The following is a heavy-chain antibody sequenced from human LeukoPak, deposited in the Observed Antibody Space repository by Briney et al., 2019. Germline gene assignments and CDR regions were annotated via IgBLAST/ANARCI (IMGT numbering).Heavy chain of an antibody. J-gene: IGHJ5*02. CDR2: ISAYNGNT. Sequence: ASVKVSCKVSGYTFTSYGISWVRQAPGQGLEWMGWISAYNGNTNYAQKLQGRVTMTTDTSTSTVYMEMNSLRSEDTAVYYCARDISSGSHTWFDPWGQGTLVTVSS. CDR3: ARDISSGSHTWFDP. V-gene: IGHV1-18*01. D-gene: IGHD1-26*01. CDR1: GYTFTSYG.